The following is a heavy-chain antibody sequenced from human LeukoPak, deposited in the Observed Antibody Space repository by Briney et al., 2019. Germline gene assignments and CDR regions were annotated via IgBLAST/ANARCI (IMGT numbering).Heavy chain of an antibody. Sequence: GASVKVSCKASGYTFTSYAMNWVRQAPGQGLEWMGWVNTNTGNPTYAQGFTGRFVFSLDTSVSTAYLQISSLKAEDTAVYYCARGEEDVTIFGVVIKIHRLFDYWGQGTLVTVSS. CDR1: GYTFTSYA. CDR3: ARGEEDVTIFGVVIKIHRLFDY. D-gene: IGHD3-3*01. J-gene: IGHJ4*02. V-gene: IGHV7-4-1*02. CDR2: VNTNTGNP.